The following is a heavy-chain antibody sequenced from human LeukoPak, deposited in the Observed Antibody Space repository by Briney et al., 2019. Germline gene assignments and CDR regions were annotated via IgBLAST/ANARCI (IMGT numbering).Heavy chain of an antibody. CDR1: GGSISSGGYY. J-gene: IGHJ5*02. Sequence: SETLSLTCTVSGGSISSGGYYWSWIRQHPGKGLEWIGYSYYSGSTYYNPSLKSRVTISVDTSKNQFSLKLSSVTAADTAVYYCARGYCSSTSCYTPGNWFDPWGQGTLVTVSS. D-gene: IGHD2-2*02. V-gene: IGHV4-31*03. CDR3: ARGYCSSTSCYTPGNWFDP. CDR2: SYYSGST.